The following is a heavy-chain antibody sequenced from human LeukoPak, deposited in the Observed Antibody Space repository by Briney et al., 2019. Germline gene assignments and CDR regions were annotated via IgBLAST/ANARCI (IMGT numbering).Heavy chain of an antibody. Sequence: ASLTVSCKASGYTFTGYYMHWVRHAPGQGLEWMGWINPNSGGTNYVQTFQGRVTMTSDTSINTAYMELSRLRSDDTAVYYCARAVSWELGGWFDPWGQGTLVTVSS. CDR3: ARAVSWELGGWFDP. CDR2: INPNSGGT. CDR1: GYTFTGYY. V-gene: IGHV1-2*02. D-gene: IGHD1-26*01. J-gene: IGHJ5*02.